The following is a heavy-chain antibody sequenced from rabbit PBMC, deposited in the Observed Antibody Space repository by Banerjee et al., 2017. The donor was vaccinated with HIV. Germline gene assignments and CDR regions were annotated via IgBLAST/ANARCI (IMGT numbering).Heavy chain of an antibody. V-gene: IGHV1S45*01. CDR3: ARDAGTGDYIDVYFNL. D-gene: IGHD4-2*01. J-gene: IGHJ4*01. CDR1: GFSFSNKAV. CDR2: INALTGKA. Sequence: EQLVESGGGLVQPEGSLTLTCTASGFSFSNKAVMCWVRQAPGKGLEWIACINALTGKAVYATWAKGRFTISKTSSTTMTLQMTSLTAADTATYFCARDAGTGDYIDVYFNLWGPGTLVTVS.